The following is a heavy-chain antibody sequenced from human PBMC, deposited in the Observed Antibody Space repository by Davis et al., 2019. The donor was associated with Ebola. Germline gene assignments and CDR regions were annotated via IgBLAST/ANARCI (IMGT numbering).Heavy chain of an antibody. CDR3: ARNGYERRSYGHYYYYGMDV. CDR2: IYYSGST. CDR1: GGSIRSSSYY. J-gene: IGHJ6*02. Sequence: GSLRLSCTVSGGSIRSSSYYWGWIRQPPGKGLEWIGSIYYSGSTYYNPSLKSRVTISVDTSKNQFSLKLSSVTAADTAVYYCARNGYERRSYGHYYYYGMDVWGQGTTVTVSS. D-gene: IGHD5-18*01. V-gene: IGHV4-39*01.